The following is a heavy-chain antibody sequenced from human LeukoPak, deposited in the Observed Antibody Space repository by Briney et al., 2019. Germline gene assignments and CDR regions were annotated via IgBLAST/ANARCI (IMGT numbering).Heavy chain of an antibody. V-gene: IGHV3-23*01. Sequence: GGSLRLSCAASGFTFSTYVMTWVRQAPGKGLEWVSAISGSGGSTYYAGSVKGRFTISRDNSRNTLYLQMNSLRADDTAVYYCAKDGTWIQLYFQSWGQGTLVTVSS. J-gene: IGHJ5*02. CDR1: GFTFSTYV. CDR3: AKDGTWIQLYFQS. CDR2: ISGSGGST. D-gene: IGHD5-18*01.